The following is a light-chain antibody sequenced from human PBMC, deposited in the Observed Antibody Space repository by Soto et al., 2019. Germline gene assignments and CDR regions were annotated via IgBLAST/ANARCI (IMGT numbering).Light chain of an antibody. V-gene: IGKV1-27*01. CDR1: QGINSF. CDR3: QKYSSAPRT. J-gene: IGKJ2*01. Sequence: DIQMTQSPSSLSASVGDRVTITCRASQGINSFLAWYQQKPGKVPKLLIYAASILQSGVPSRFSGSGSGTDFTLTISSLQPEDRATYYCQKYSSAPRTFGQGTKLEIK. CDR2: AAS.